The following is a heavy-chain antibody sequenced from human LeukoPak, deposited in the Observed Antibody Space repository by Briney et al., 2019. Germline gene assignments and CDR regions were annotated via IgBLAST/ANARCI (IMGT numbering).Heavy chain of an antibody. V-gene: IGHV4-31*03. CDR3: ARGNAAGRPGVVFDI. CDR2: NHYSEST. Sequence: SQTLSLTCTVSGCSISSGGYYWSWIRQHPGKGLEWIGNNHYSESTKYNPSLKSRITISSDTSKNQFSLKLSSVTAADTAVYYCARGNAAGRPGVVFDIWGQGTMVTVSS. CDR1: GCSISSGGYY. D-gene: IGHD6-6*01. J-gene: IGHJ3*02.